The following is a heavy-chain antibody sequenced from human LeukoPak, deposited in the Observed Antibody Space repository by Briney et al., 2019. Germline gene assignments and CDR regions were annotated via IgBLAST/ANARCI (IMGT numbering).Heavy chain of an antibody. CDR1: GGTFSSYA. CDR3: ASGGTYCSSTSCQLAFDI. J-gene: IGHJ3*02. D-gene: IGHD2-2*01. CDR2: IIPIFGTA. Sequence: SVTVSCKASGGTFSSYAISWVRQAPGQGLEWMGGIIPIFGTANYAQKFQGRVTITTDESTSTAYMELSSLRSEDTAVYYCASGGTYCSSTSCQLAFDIWGQGTMVTVSS. V-gene: IGHV1-69*05.